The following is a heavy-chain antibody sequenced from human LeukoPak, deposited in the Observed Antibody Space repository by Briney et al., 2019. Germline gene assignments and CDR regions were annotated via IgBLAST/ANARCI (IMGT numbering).Heavy chain of an antibody. J-gene: IGHJ4*02. CDR1: GLTFSDYS. Sequence: GGSLRLSCAASGLTFSDYSMTWVRQAPGKGLFWVSGISAGGGSTYYADSVKGRFSISRDNSRNTLYLQMNSLRAEDTAVYYCAKDAAGPEYWGQGTLVTVSS. D-gene: IGHD6-13*01. CDR2: ISAGGGST. V-gene: IGHV3-23*01. CDR3: AKDAAGPEY.